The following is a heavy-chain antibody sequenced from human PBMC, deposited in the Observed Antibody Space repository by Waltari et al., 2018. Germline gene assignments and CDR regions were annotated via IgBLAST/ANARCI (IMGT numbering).Heavy chain of an antibody. V-gene: IGHV3-23*01. CDR3: AKEAIFGVDLPFQH. CDR2: ISGSGGST. D-gene: IGHD3-3*01. Sequence: EVQLLESGGGLVQPGGSLRLPCAASGFTFSSYAMTWVSQAPGKWLEWVSAISGSGGSTYYADSVKGRFTISRDNSKNTLYLQMNSLRAEDTAVYYCAKEAIFGVDLPFQHWGQGTLVTVSS. CDR1: GFTFSSYA. J-gene: IGHJ1*01.